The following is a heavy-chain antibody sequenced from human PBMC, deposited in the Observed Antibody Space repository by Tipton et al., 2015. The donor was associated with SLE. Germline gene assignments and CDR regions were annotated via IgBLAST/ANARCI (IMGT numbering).Heavy chain of an antibody. CDR1: GGSISSYY. CDR2: IYYSGST. Sequence: TLSLTCTVSGGSISSYYWSWIRQPPGKGLEWLGYIYYSGSTNYNPSLKSRVTISVDTSKNQFSLKLSSVTAADTAVYYCAREVDYYDSSGYYYDAFDIWGQGTMVTASS. V-gene: IGHV4-59*01. J-gene: IGHJ3*02. D-gene: IGHD3-22*01. CDR3: AREVDYYDSSGYYYDAFDI.